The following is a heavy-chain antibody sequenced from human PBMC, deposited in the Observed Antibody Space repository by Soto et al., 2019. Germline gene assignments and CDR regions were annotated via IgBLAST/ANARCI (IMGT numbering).Heavy chain of an antibody. D-gene: IGHD3-9*01. CDR2: IYYSGST. V-gene: IGHV4-39*07. J-gene: IGHJ4*02. CDR1: GGSISSSSYY. CDR3: ARSDILTGYQNDFDY. Sequence: PSETLSLTCTVSGGSISSSSYYWGWIRQPPGKGLEWIGSIYYSGSTNYNPSLKSRVTISVDTSKNQFSLKLSSVTAADTAVYYCARSDILTGYQNDFDYWGQGTLVTVSS.